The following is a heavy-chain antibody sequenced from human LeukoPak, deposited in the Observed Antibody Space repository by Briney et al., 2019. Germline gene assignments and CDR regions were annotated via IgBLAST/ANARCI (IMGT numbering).Heavy chain of an antibody. D-gene: IGHD5-18*01. CDR1: GGSISSSSYY. V-gene: IGHV4-39*01. Sequence: SETLSLTCTVSGGSISSSSYYWGWIRQPPGKGLEWIGSIYYSGSTYYNPSLKSRVTISVDTSKNQFSLQLSSVTPEDTAVYYCARGGQGDGYSADEAFDIWGQGTMVTVS. J-gene: IGHJ3*02. CDR3: ARGGQGDGYSADEAFDI. CDR2: IYYSGST.